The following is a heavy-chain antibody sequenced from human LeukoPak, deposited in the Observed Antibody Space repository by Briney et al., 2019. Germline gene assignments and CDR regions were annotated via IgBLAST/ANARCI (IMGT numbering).Heavy chain of an antibody. J-gene: IGHJ4*02. CDR2: ISGSGGST. CDR1: GFTFSSYA. D-gene: IGHD3-10*01. Sequence: GSLRLSCAASGFTFSSYAMSWVRQAPGQGLGWVSGISGSGGSTYYADSVKGRFTISRDNSKNRLYLQMNSLRAEDTAVYYCAKRPRGNYLDPFDYWGQGTLVTVSS. CDR3: AKRPRGNYLDPFDY. V-gene: IGHV3-23*01.